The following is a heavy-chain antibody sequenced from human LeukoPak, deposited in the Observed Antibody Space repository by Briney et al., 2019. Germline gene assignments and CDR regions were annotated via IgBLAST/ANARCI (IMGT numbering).Heavy chain of an antibody. CDR2: LYNGGRT. V-gene: IGHV3-53*01. CDR3: ARSDCGGGRCYYFDY. CDR1: GFTVSSNY. D-gene: IGHD2-15*01. Sequence: PGGSLRLSCTASGFTVSSNYMIWVRQAPGQALEWVSVLYNGGRTYYADSVKGRFTISRDNSENTPYLKMNSRRAEDTAVYYCARSDCGGGRCYYFDYWGQGTLVTVSS. J-gene: IGHJ4*02.